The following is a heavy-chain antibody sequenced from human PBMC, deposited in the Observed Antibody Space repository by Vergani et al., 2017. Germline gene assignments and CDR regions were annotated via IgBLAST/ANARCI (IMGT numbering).Heavy chain of an antibody. CDR3: ARGLAARTGNWFDP. CDR2: IYSGGST. CDR1: GFTVSSNY. V-gene: IGHV3-66*01. D-gene: IGHD6-6*01. J-gene: IGHJ5*02. Sequence: EVQLVESGGGLVQPGGSLRLSCAASGFTVSSNYMSWVRQAPGKGLEWVSVIYSGGSTYYADSVKGRFTISRDNAKNSLYLQMNSLRAEDTAVYYCARGLAARTGNWFDPWGQGTLVTVSS.